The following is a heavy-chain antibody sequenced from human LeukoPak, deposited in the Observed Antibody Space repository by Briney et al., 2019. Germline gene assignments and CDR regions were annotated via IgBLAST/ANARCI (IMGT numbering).Heavy chain of an antibody. D-gene: IGHD4-17*01. V-gene: IGHV3-48*03. J-gene: IGHJ4*02. CDR2: IISSGSTI. CDR1: GFTFSSYE. CDR3: ARVGATSYGDYDY. Sequence: GGSLRLSCAASGFTFSSYEMNWVRQPPGKGLEWVSYIISSGSTIYYADSVKGRFTISRDNAKNSLYLQMNSLRAEDTAVYYCARVGATSYGDYDYWGQGTLVTVSS.